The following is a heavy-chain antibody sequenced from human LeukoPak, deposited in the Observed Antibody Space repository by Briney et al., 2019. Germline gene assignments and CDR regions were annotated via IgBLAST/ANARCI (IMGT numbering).Heavy chain of an antibody. Sequence: GGSLRLSCAASGFILRNHAMSWVRQAPGKGLEWVSTISGSGGSTYYAESVKGRCTFSRDNSKDTLYLQMNSLRVEDTAVYCCAKEGGYCSSSSCSDYFHYWGQGSLVTVSS. CDR3: AKEGGYCSSSSCSDYFHY. V-gene: IGHV3-23*01. CDR2: ISGSGGST. D-gene: IGHD2-2*01. CDR1: GFILRNHA. J-gene: IGHJ4*02.